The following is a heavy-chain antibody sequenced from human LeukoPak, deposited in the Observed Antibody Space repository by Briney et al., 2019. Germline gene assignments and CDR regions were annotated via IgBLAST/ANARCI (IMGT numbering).Heavy chain of an antibody. D-gene: IGHD3-3*01. J-gene: IGHJ6*02. Sequence: PGGSLRLSCAASGFTFSSYSMNWVRQAPGKGLEWVSYISSSSSTIYYADSVKGRFTISRDNAKNSLYLQMNSLRDEDTAVYYCARDWGTIFGHSYYYYYGMDVWGQGTTVTVSS. CDR1: GFTFSSYS. CDR3: ARDWGTIFGHSYYYYYGMDV. V-gene: IGHV3-48*02. CDR2: ISSSSSTI.